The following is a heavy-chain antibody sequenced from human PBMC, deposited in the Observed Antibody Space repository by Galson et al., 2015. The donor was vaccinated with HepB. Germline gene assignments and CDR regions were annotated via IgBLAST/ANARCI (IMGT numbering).Heavy chain of an antibody. Sequence: SVKVSCKASGGTFSSYAISWVRQAPGQGLEWMGGIIPIFGTANYAQKFQARVTITADESTSTAYMELSSLRSEDTAVYYCAREYGSGSYYAYYYYGMDVWGQGTTVTVSS. V-gene: IGHV1-69*13. CDR1: GGTFSSYA. D-gene: IGHD3-10*01. CDR2: IIPIFGTA. CDR3: AREYGSGSYYAYYYYGMDV. J-gene: IGHJ6*02.